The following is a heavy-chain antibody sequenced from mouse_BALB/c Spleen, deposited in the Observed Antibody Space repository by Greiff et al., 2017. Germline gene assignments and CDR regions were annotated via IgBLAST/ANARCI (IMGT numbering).Heavy chain of an antibody. CDR1: GFTFSSYA. CDR2: ISSGGST. Sequence: EVQLVESGGGLVKPGGSLKLSCAASGFTFSSYAMSWVRQTPEKRLEWVASISSGGSTYYPDSVKGRFTISRDNARNILYLQMSSLRSEDTAMYYCARGYYGSSSYYFDYWGQGTTLTVSS. D-gene: IGHD1-1*01. J-gene: IGHJ2*01. V-gene: IGHV5-6-5*01. CDR3: ARGYYGSSSYYFDY.